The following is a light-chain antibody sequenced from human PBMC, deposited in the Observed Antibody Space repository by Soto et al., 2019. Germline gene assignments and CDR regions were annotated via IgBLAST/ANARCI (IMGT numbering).Light chain of an antibody. V-gene: IGLV1-47*01. CDR3: AAWDDTLSAL. J-gene: IGLJ1*01. CDR2: RNN. CDR1: SSNIGSNF. Sequence: QSVLTQPPSASGTPGQRVTISCSGSSSNIGSNFVYWYQQLPGAAPKLRIYRNNQRPSGVPDRFSGSKSGTSSSLAISGLRSEDEADYYCAAWDDTLSALFGTGTKVTVL.